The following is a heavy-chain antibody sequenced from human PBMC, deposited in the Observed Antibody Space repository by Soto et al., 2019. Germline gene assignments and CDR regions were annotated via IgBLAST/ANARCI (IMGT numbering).Heavy chain of an antibody. V-gene: IGHV1-69*05. CDR2: IIPIFGTA. CDR1: GGTFSSYA. D-gene: IGHD6-13*01. J-gene: IGHJ4*02. CDR3: ASDLRGSWSYFEY. Sequence: QVQLVQSGAEVKKPGSSVKVSCKASGGTFSSYAISWVRQAPGQGLEWMGGIIPIFGTANYAQKFKGRVTXHXDXXTSEAYMELSSRSSEDTAVYYCASDLRGSWSYFEYWGQGPLVTVSS.